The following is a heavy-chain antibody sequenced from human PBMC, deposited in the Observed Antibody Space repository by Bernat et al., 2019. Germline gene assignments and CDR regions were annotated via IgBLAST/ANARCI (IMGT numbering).Heavy chain of an antibody. CDR2: IIYSDGRT. D-gene: IGHD6-19*01. CDR3: ARDVRVAVAATDYYYGMDV. Sequence: EVQLLESGGGLVQPGGSLRLSCAASGFTFSSYAMSWVRQAPGKGLEWVSIIYSDGRTYYADSVEGRFSISRDNSKNTLYLQMNSLRAEDTAVYYCARDVRVAVAATDYYYGMDVWGQGTTVTVSS. CDR1: GFTFSSYA. J-gene: IGHJ6*02. V-gene: IGHV3-23*03.